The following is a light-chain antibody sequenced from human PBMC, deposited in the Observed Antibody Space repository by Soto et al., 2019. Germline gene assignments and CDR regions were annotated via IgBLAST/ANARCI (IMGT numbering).Light chain of an antibody. J-gene: IGKJ1*01. CDR1: QSVSNNY. V-gene: IGKV3-20*01. CDR3: QQYGSSGT. CDR2: GAS. Sequence: EVVLTHSPGTLSLSPWERATLSYRASQSVSNNYLAWYQQKPGQAPRLLIYGASNRATGIPDRFSGSGSGTDFTLTISRLEPEDFAVYYCQQYGSSGTFGQGTKVDIK.